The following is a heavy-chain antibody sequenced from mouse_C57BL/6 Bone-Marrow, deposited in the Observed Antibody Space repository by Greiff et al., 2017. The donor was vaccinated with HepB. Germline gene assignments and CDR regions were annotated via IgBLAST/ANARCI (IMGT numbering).Heavy chain of an antibody. CDR2: IYPGNSDT. Sequence: VQLQESGAVLARPGASVKMSCTTSGYTFTSYWMHWVKQRPGQGLEWIGAIYPGNSDTSYNQKFKGKAKLTAVTSASTAYMELSSLTNEDSAVYYCTRKEAYYDYGFAYWGQGTLVTVSA. V-gene: IGHV1-5*01. CDR3: TRKEAYYDYGFAY. D-gene: IGHD2-4*01. CDR1: GYTFTSYW. J-gene: IGHJ3*01.